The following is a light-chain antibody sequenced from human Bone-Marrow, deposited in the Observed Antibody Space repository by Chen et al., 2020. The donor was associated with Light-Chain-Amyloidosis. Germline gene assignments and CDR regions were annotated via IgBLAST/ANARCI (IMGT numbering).Light chain of an antibody. CDR2: NNN. CDR3: AAWDGSLRGVV. J-gene: IGLJ2*01. CDR1: SSNIGKNY. Sequence: QSVLTQPPSASGTPGQRVLLSCSGSSSNIGKNYVYWYQQLPGAAPKLLIYNNNQRPSGVSARFAGAKSGTSASLAISGLRSEDEADYRCAAWDGSLRGVVFGGGSKLTVL. V-gene: IGLV1-47*01.